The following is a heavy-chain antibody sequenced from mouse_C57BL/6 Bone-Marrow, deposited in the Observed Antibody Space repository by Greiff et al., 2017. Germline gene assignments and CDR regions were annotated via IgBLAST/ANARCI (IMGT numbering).Heavy chain of an antibody. V-gene: IGHV1-82*01. CDR3: ARRAFPTGVARGYYYAMDY. CDR2: IYPGDGDT. CDR1: GYAFRSSW. D-gene: IGHD1-1*01. J-gene: IGHJ4*01. Sequence: VKVMESGPELVKPGASVKISCKASGYAFRSSWMNWVKQRPGKGLEWIGRIYPGDGDTNYNGKFKGKATLTAANSSSTAYMQLSSLTSEDSAVYFCARRAFPTGVARGYYYAMDYWGQGTSVTVSS.